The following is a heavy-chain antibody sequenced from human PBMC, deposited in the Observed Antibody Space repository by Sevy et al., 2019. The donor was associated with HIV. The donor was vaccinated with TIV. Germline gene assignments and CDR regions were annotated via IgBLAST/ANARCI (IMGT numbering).Heavy chain of an antibody. CDR1: GFTFSSDA. Sequence: GGSLRLSCAASGFTFSSDAMHWVRQAPGKGLEWVAVISYDGSNKYYADSGKGRFTISRDNSKNTLYLQMNSLRAEDTAVYYCARESTNNYDYVWGTYRRSEPTFDYWGQGTLVTVSS. V-gene: IGHV3-30-3*01. D-gene: IGHD3-16*02. CDR3: ARESTNNYDYVWGTYRRSEPTFDY. CDR2: ISYDGSNK. J-gene: IGHJ4*02.